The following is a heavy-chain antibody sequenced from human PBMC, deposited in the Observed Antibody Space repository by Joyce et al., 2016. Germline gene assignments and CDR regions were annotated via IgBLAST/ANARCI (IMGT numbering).Heavy chain of an antibody. CDR3: ATDRLGALSP. V-gene: IGHV1-58*01. CDR2: VAFGSGNT. CDR1: GFTFSTAA. D-gene: IGHD1-26*01. J-gene: IGHJ5*02. Sequence: QLVQSGPEVRRPATSVKVSCRPSGFTFSTAAVHRVRQAPGQHLEWIGVVAFGSGNTRYAQKFEERVTITRYISTSTAYMELRSLRSDDTAVFYCATDRLGALSPWCQGTLVTVSS.